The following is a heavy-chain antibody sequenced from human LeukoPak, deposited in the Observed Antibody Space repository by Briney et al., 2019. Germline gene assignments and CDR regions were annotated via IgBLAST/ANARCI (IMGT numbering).Heavy chain of an antibody. D-gene: IGHD3-10*01. CDR1: GGSFSGYY. CDR2: INHSGST. CDR3: ARVRGYFDY. V-gene: IGHV4-34*01. Sequence: PSETLSHTCAVYGGSFSGYYWSWVRQPPGKGLEWIGEINHSGSTNYNPSLKSRVTISVDTSKNQFSLKLSSVTAADTAVYYCARVRGYFDYWGQGTLVTVSS. J-gene: IGHJ4*02.